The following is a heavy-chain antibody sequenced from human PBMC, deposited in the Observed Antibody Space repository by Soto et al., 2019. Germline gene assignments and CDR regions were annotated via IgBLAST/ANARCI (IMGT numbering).Heavy chain of an antibody. CDR1: GYTFTSYG. J-gene: IGHJ6*02. D-gene: IGHD3-10*01. Sequence: ASVKVSCKASGYTFTSYGISWVRQAPGQGLEWMGWISAYNGNTNYAQKLQGRVTMTTDTSTSTAYMELRSLRSDDTAVYYCARAGTMVRGYYYYGMDVWGQGTTVTVSS. CDR3: ARAGTMVRGYYYYGMDV. V-gene: IGHV1-18*01. CDR2: ISAYNGNT.